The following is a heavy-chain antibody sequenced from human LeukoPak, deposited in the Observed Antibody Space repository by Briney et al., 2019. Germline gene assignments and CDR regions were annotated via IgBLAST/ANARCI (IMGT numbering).Heavy chain of an antibody. J-gene: IGHJ4*02. CDR2: MNPNSGNT. D-gene: IGHD3-10*01. V-gene: IGHV1-8*01. CDR3: ARGGGVGYYYGSGSYLDY. CDR1: GYTFTSYD. Sequence: ASVKVPCKASGYTFTSYDINWVRQATGQGLEWMGWMNPNSGNTGYAQKFQGRVTMTRNTSISTAYMELSSLRSEDTAVYYCARGGGVGYYYGSGSYLDYWGQGTLVTVSS.